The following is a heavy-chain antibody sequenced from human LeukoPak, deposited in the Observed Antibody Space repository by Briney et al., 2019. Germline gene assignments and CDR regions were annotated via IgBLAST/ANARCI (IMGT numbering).Heavy chain of an antibody. D-gene: IGHD3-3*01. V-gene: IGHV1/OR15-1*01. Sequence: GASVKVSCKASGYIFTDYYMHWVRQAPGQELGWMGRINPNSGGTNYAQKFQGRVTMTRDTSISTAYTELSSLRSEDTAVYYCARAPYYDFWSGYPDYYYYYYMDVWGKGTTVTVS. CDR3: ARAPYYDFWSGYPDYYYYYYMDV. J-gene: IGHJ6*03. CDR1: GYIFTDYY. CDR2: INPNSGGT.